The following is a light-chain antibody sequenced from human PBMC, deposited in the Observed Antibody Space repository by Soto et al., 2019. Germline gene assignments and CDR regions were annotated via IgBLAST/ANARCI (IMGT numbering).Light chain of an antibody. CDR2: ADN. CDR3: AAWDDSLDGVF. V-gene: IGLV1-44*01. CDR1: TPNIGSNT. J-gene: IGLJ2*01. Sequence: QSVLTQPPSASETPGQRVIISCSGSTPNIGSNTVNWYQQLPGSAPKLLIYADNRRPSGVPDRFSGSKSGTSASLAISGRQSEDEANYYCAAWDDSLDGVFFGGGTKLTVL.